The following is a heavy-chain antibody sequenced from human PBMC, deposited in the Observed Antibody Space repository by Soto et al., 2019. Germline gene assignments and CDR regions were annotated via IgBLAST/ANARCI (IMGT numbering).Heavy chain of an antibody. CDR2: IYYSGST. Sequence: PSETLSLTCTVSSDSVSSGSYYWTWVRQPPGKGLEWIGYIYYSGSTNYNPSLQSRVTISVDTSKNQSSLKLTSVTAADTAFYYCARDIRGYSRAFDYWGQGTLVTVSS. CDR1: SDSVSSGSYY. CDR3: ARDIRGYSRAFDY. D-gene: IGHD5-18*01. J-gene: IGHJ4*02. V-gene: IGHV4-61*01.